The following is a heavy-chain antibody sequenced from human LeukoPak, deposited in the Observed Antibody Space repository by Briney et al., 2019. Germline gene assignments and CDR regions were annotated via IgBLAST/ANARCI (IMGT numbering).Heavy chain of an antibody. J-gene: IGHJ6*02. CDR3: ARPNSNRIAAAGRDYYYGMDV. CDR1: GGSISSSNW. Sequence: PSETLSLTCAVSGGSISSSNWWSWVRQPPGKGLEWIGEIYHSGSTNYNPSLKSRVTISVDKSKNQFSLKLSSVTAADTAVYYCARPNSNRIAAAGRDYYYGMDVWGQGTTVTVSS. V-gene: IGHV4-4*02. D-gene: IGHD6-13*01. CDR2: IYHSGST.